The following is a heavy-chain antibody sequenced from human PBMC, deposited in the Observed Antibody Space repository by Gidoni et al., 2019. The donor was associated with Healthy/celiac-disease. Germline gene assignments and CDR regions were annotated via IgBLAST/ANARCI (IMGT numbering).Heavy chain of an antibody. CDR1: GYTFTRSG. V-gene: IGHV1-18*01. CDR3: ARDYCSGGSCYSGNWFDP. CDR2: ISAYKGNT. J-gene: IGHJ5*02. Sequence: QVQLVQSGAEVKKPGASVNVSCKASGYTFTRSGISWVRQAPGQGLEGMGWISAYKGNTNDAQKLQGRVTMTTDTSTSTAYMELRSLRSDDTAVYYCARDYCSGGSCYSGNWFDPWGQGTLVTVSS. D-gene: IGHD2-15*01.